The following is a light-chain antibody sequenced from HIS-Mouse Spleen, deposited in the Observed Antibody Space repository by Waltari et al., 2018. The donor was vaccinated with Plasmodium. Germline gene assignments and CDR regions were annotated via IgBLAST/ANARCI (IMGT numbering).Light chain of an antibody. CDR3: SSYAGSNNLV. Sequence: QSALTQPPSASGSPGQSVTISCTRPTIYVRVYNYVSRYQQHPGKAPKLRIYEVSTRPSGVPDRFSGSKSGNTASLTVSGLQAEDEADYYCSSYAGSNNLVFGGGTKLTVL. V-gene: IGLV2-8*01. CDR2: EVS. CDR1: TIYVRVYNY. J-gene: IGLJ2*01.